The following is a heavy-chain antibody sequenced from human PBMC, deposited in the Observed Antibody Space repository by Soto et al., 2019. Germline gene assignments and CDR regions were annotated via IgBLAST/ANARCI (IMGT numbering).Heavy chain of an antibody. CDR1: GDRVSSNSAA. J-gene: IGHJ6*02. Sequence: SQTLSLTCAISGDRVSSNSAAWNWIRQSPSRGLEWLGRTYYRSKWYNDYAVSVKSRITINPDTSKNQFSLQLNSVTPEDTAVYYCAREGSSLHYYYYGMDVWGQGTTVTVSS. D-gene: IGHD6-6*01. CDR3: AREGSSLHYYYYGMDV. V-gene: IGHV6-1*01. CDR2: TYYRSKWYN.